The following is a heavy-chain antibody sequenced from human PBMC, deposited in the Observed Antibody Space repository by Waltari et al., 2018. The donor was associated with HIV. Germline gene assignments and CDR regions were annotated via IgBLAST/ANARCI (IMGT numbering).Heavy chain of an antibody. Sequence: QVRLQESGPGLVKPSETLSLTCTVSGVPVTSYYWNWIRQSPEKGLEWIGYVHHTGASKCNPPLRSRVSMSVDTSKNEITLSLTSATAADTAVYYCARWCDTNCHTFDIWGQRTSVTVSS. V-gene: IGHV4-59*02. D-gene: IGHD2-8*01. CDR3: ARWCDTNCHTFDI. CDR1: GVPVTSYY. CDR2: VHHTGAS. J-gene: IGHJ3*02.